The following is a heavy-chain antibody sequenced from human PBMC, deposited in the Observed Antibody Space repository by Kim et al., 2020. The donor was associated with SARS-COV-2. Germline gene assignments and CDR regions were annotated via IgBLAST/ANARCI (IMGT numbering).Heavy chain of an antibody. CDR3: ARVPRDHGVDS. D-gene: IGHD4-17*01. V-gene: IGHV3-33*01. Sequence: GGSLRLSCAASGFTFSTYGMHWVRQAPGKGLEWVSVIWYDGSNKYYADSVKGRFTISRDNSKNTLYLQMNSLRAEDTAVYYCARVPRDHGVDSWGQGTLVTVAS. CDR1: GFTFSTYG. CDR2: IWYDGSNK. J-gene: IGHJ4*02.